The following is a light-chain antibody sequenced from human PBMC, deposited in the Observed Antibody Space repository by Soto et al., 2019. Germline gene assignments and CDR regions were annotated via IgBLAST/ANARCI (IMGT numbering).Light chain of an antibody. CDR2: DVI. V-gene: IGLV2-11*01. Sequence: QSALTQPRSVSGSPGQSVTISCTGTSSDIGAYNFVSWYQQHPDKAPKLMIYDVIKRPSGVPDRFSGSKSGNTASLTIYGLQAGDEADYYCCSYAGSYTHVFGTGTKVTVL. CDR3: CSYAGSYTHV. J-gene: IGLJ1*01. CDR1: SSDIGAYNF.